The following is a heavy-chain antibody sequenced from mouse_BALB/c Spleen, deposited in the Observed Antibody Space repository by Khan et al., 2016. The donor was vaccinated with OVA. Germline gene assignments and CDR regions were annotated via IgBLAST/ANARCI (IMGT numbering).Heavy chain of an antibody. J-gene: IGHJ1*01. CDR1: GFSLTSYG. CDR3: ARDLGSSHWYFDV. CDR2: IWTGGST. Sequence: QVQLKESGPGLVAPSQSLSITCTVSGFSLTSYGVHWVRQPPGKGLEWLGVIWTGGSTNYNSALRSSLTINKDNSKSQVFLKMNNLQTDDTAMYCCARDLGSSHWYFDVWGAGTTVTVSS. D-gene: IGHD1-1*01. V-gene: IGHV2-9*02.